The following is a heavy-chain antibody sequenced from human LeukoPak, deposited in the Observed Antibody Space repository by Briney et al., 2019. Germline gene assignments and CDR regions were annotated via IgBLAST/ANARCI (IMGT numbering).Heavy chain of an antibody. CDR2: IIPIFGTA. Sequence: GSSVKVSCKASGGTFSSYAISWVRQAPGQGLEWMGGIIPIFGTANYAQKFQGRVTITADESTSTAYMELSSLRSEDTAVYYCARAMVVWAGDDAFDIWGQGTMVTVSS. J-gene: IGHJ3*02. CDR1: GGTFSSYA. D-gene: IGHD6-19*01. CDR3: ARAMVVWAGDDAFDI. V-gene: IGHV1-69*01.